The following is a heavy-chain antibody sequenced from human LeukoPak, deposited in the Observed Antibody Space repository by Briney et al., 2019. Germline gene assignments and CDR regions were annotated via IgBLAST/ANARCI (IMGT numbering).Heavy chain of an antibody. CDR2: ISSDENNE. Sequence: GRSLRLSCAASGFTFSSYAMHWVRKAPGKGLEWVAIISSDENNEYYTDSVKGRFTLSRDNSKNTLYLQMNNLRAEDTAVYYCARTYDYVWRNYRYGQSFYFDSWGQGTLVTVSS. D-gene: IGHD3-16*02. CDR3: ARTYDYVWRNYRYGQSFYFDS. CDR1: GFTFSSYA. J-gene: IGHJ4*02. V-gene: IGHV3-30*04.